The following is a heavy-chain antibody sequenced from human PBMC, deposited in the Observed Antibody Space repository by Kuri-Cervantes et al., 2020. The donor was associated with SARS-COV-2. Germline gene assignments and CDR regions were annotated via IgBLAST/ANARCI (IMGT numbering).Heavy chain of an antibody. V-gene: IGHV3-23*01. J-gene: IGHJ6*02. CDR1: GFTFSSYS. CDR2: ISGSADIT. D-gene: IGHD1-26*01. CDR3: AKDRWELPANFYYYGMDV. Sequence: GESLKISCAASGFTFSSYSMNWVRQAPGKGLECVSTISGSADITSYADSVEGRFTISRDNSKNTLYLQMNSLRAEDTAVYYCAKDRWELPANFYYYGMDVWGQGTTVTVSS.